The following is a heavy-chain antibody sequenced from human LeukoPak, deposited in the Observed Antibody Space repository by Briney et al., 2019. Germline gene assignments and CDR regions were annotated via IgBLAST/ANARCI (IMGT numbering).Heavy chain of an antibody. CDR2: INPNSGGT. J-gene: IGHJ4*02. CDR3: ARNVYAMVRGVISTFDY. D-gene: IGHD3-10*01. V-gene: IGHV1-2*02. Sequence: GASVKVSCKASRYTFTGYYMHWVRQAPGQGLEWMGWINPNSGGTNYAQKFQGRVTMTRDTSISTAYMELSRLRSDDTAVYYCARNVYAMVRGVISTFDYWGQGTLVTVSS. CDR1: RYTFTGYY.